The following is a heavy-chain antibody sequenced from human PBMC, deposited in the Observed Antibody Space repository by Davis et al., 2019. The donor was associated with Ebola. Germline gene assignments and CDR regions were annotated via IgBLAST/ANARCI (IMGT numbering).Heavy chain of an antibody. D-gene: IGHD2-2*01. CDR2: INPNSGGT. CDR1: GYTFTGYY. Sequence: ASVKVSCKASGYTFTGYYMHWVRQAPGQGLEWMGWINPNSGGTNYAQKFQGRVTMTRDTSISTAYMELSRLRSDDTAVYYCAREKTVVVPAVPSYYMDVWGKGTTVTVSS. V-gene: IGHV1-2*02. CDR3: AREKTVVVPAVPSYYMDV. J-gene: IGHJ6*03.